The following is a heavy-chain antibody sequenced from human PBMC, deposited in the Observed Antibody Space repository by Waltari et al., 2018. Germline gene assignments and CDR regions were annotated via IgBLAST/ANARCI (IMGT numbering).Heavy chain of an antibody. V-gene: IGHV1-8*03. D-gene: IGHD3-3*01. Sequence: QVQLVQSGAEVKKPGASVKVSCKASGYTFTSYDINWVRQATGQGLEWMGWMNPNSGNTGYAQKFQGRVTITRNTSISTAYMELSSLRSEDTTVYYCARVVGLYYDWNAFDIWGQGTMVTVSS. CDR2: MNPNSGNT. CDR1: GYTFTSYD. CDR3: ARVVGLYYDWNAFDI. J-gene: IGHJ3*02.